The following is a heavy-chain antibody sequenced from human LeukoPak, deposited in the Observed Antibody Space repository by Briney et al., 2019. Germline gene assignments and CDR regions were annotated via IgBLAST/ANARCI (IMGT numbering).Heavy chain of an antibody. J-gene: IGHJ3*02. CDR1: GFTFSIYG. V-gene: IGHV3-7*04. CDR3: ARGVKSAVWQAFDI. CDR2: INQDGGEK. D-gene: IGHD6-13*01. Sequence: GGSLRLSCAASGFTFSIYGMTWVRQAPGKGLEWVANINQDGGEKYYVDSVKGRFTISRDNAKSSLYLQVNSLRAEDTAVYYCARGVKSAVWQAFDIWGQGTMVTVSS.